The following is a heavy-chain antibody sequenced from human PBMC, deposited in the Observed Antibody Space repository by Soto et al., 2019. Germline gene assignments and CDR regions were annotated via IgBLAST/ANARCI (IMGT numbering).Heavy chain of an antibody. Sequence: SLRLSCSASGFTFSSYAMHWVRQAPGKGLEYVSAISSNGGSTYYADSVKGRFTISRDNSKNTLYLQMSSLRAEDTAVYYCVKSPKWFGELDVWGQGTTVTVSS. CDR3: VKSPKWFGELDV. V-gene: IGHV3-64D*06. D-gene: IGHD3-10*01. CDR2: ISSNGGST. CDR1: GFTFSSYA. J-gene: IGHJ6*02.